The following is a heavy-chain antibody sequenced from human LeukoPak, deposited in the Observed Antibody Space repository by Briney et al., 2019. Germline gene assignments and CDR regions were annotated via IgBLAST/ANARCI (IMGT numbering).Heavy chain of an antibody. J-gene: IGHJ3*02. CDR1: GGSFSGYY. Sequence: KPSETLSLTCAVYGGSFSGYYWSWIRQPPGKGLEWIGEINHSGSTNYNPSLKSRVTISVDTSKNQFSLKLSSVTAADTAVYYCARPKFRGNSSSHVAFDIWGQGTMVTVSS. CDR3: ARPKFRGNSSSHVAFDI. CDR2: INHSGST. V-gene: IGHV4-34*01. D-gene: IGHD6-13*01.